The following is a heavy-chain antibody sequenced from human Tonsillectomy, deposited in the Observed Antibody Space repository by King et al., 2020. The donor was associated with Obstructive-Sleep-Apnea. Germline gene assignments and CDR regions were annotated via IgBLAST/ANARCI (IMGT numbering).Heavy chain of an antibody. V-gene: IGHV3-30*04. CDR3: ARDVVPDSSGYFDS. CDR2: ISYDGSNK. Sequence: VQLVESGGGVVQPGRSLRLSCAASGFTFSSYAMHWVRQAPGKGLEWVAVISYDGSNKFYAYSVKGRFTISIDNSKNTLYLQMNSLRAEDTAVYYCARDVVPDSSGYFDSWGQGTLVTVSS. D-gene: IGHD3-22*01. CDR1: GFTFSSYA. J-gene: IGHJ4*02.